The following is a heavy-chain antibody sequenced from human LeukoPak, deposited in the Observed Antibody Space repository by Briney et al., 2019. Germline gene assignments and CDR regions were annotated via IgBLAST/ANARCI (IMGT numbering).Heavy chain of an antibody. V-gene: IGHV3-48*01. CDR2: ISSSSSTI. D-gene: IGHD3-22*01. CDR3: AKSSYYDSSGYYREYYFDY. CDR1: GFTFSSYN. J-gene: IGHJ4*02. Sequence: GGSLRLSCAASGFTFSSYNMNWVRQAPGKGLEWVSYISSSSSTIYYADSVKGRFTISRDNSKSTLFLQMNSLRAEDTAVYYCAKSSYYDSSGYYREYYFDYWGQGTLVTVSS.